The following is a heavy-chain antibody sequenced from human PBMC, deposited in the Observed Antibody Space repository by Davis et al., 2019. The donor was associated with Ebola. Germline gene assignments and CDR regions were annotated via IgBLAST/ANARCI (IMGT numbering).Heavy chain of an antibody. J-gene: IGHJ5*02. V-gene: IGHV4-34*01. Sequence: MPGGSLRLSCAVYGGAFSGYYWSWIRQSPGKGLEWIGEINHSGSSNCNPSLKSRVTISVDTSKNQFSLKLSSVTAADTAVYYCARDNTVTTLWENWFDPWGQGTLVTVSS. D-gene: IGHD4-17*01. CDR1: GGAFSGYY. CDR3: ARDNTVTTLWENWFDP. CDR2: INHSGSS.